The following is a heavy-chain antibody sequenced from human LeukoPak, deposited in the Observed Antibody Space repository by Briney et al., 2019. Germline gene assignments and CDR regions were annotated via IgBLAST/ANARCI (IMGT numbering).Heavy chain of an antibody. V-gene: IGHV1-3*01. CDR1: GYTFTSYA. D-gene: IGHD3-10*01. CDR2: INAGNGNT. Sequence: ASVKVSCKASGYTFTSYAMHWVRQAPGQRLDWMGWINAGNGNTKYSQKFQGRVTITRDTSASTAYMELSSLRSEDTAVYYCARGKEENLLWFGELSRWGNRGGDWFDPWGQGTLVTVSS. J-gene: IGHJ5*02. CDR3: ARGKEENLLWFGELSRWGNRGGDWFDP.